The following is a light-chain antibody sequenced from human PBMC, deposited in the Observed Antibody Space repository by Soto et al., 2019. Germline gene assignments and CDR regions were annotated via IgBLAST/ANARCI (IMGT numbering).Light chain of an antibody. CDR1: QSISSN. CDR3: QQYYTILPNT. V-gene: IGKV3-15*01. J-gene: IGKJ5*01. CDR2: GAS. Sequence: EILMTQSPATLSVSPGERGTLSCRASQSISSNLAWYQQKPGQAPRLLIYGASTRATGIPARFSGSGSGTDFTLTISGLQAEDVAVYYCQQYYTILPNTFGQGTRLEIK.